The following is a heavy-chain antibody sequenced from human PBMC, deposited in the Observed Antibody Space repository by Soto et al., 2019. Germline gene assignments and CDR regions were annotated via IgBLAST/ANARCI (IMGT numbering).Heavy chain of an antibody. J-gene: IGHJ5*02. D-gene: IGHD6-6*01. CDR2: INPNSGGT. CDR3: AREKHSSSSRNWFDP. Sequence: SVKVSCKASGYTFTGYYMHWVRQAPGQGLEWMGWINPNSGGTNYAQKFQGWVTMTRDTSISTAYMELSRLRSDDTAVYYCAREKHSSSSRNWFDPWGQGTLVTVSS. V-gene: IGHV1-2*04. CDR1: GYTFTGYY.